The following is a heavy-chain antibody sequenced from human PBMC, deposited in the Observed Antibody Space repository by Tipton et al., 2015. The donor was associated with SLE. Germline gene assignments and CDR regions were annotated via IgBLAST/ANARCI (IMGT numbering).Heavy chain of an antibody. Sequence: TLSLTCTVSGGSISSYYWSWIRQPPGKGLEWIGEINHSGSTNYNPSLKSRVTISVDTSKNQFSLKLSSVTAADTAVYYCARPPTAWGQGTLVTVSS. CDR2: INHSGST. V-gene: IGHV4-59*07. CDR3: ARPPTA. D-gene: IGHD4-11*01. J-gene: IGHJ5*02. CDR1: GGSISSYY.